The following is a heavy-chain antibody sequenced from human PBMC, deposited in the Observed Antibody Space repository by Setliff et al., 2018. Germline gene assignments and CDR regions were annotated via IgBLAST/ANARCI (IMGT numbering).Heavy chain of an antibody. CDR3: ARGYCSGGSCADFDY. V-gene: IGHV7-4-1*02. CDR2: INTTTGFP. Sequence: ASVKVSCKASGYTFTNYAMNWVRQAPGQGLAWMGWINTTTGFPTYAQGFTGRFVFSLDTSVSTAYLQISSVKAEDTAVYYCARGYCSGGSCADFDYWGQGTLVTVSS. D-gene: IGHD2-15*01. J-gene: IGHJ4*02. CDR1: GYTFTNYA.